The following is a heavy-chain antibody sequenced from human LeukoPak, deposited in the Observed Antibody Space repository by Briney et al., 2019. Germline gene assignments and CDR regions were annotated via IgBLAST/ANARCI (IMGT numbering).Heavy chain of an antibody. Sequence: SVKVSCKASGGTFSSYAISWVRQAPGQGLEWMGRIIPIFGTADYAQKFQGRVTITTDESTSTAYMELSSLRSEDTAVYYCARGGLRGPFDYWGQGTLVTVSS. CDR2: IIPIFGTA. D-gene: IGHD4-17*01. J-gene: IGHJ4*02. CDR3: ARGGLRGPFDY. CDR1: GGTFSSYA. V-gene: IGHV1-69*05.